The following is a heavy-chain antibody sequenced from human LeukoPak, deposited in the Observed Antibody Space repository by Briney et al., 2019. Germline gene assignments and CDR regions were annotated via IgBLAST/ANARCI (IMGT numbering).Heavy chain of an antibody. CDR3: AKDMYYYDSSVLDY. Sequence: GGSLRLSCAASGFTFDDYAMHWVRQAPGKGLEWVSGISWNSGSIGYADSVKGRFTISRDNAKNSLYLQMNSLRAEDMALYYCAKDMYYYDSSVLDYWGQGTLVTVSS. D-gene: IGHD3-22*01. V-gene: IGHV3-9*03. CDR2: ISWNSGSI. J-gene: IGHJ4*02. CDR1: GFTFDDYA.